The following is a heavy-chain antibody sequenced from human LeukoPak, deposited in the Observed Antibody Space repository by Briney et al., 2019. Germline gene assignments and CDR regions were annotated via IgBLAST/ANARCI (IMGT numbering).Heavy chain of an antibody. Sequence: SETLSLTCTVSVASISDYYWSWVRQPPGKGLEWIGYIYYSGSANYNPSLKSRVTISVDTSKSQFSLKLTSVTTADTAVYYCARASSSWYSGWFDPWGQGALVTVSS. CDR3: ARASSSWYSGWFDP. J-gene: IGHJ5*02. CDR2: IYYSGSA. CDR1: VASISDYY. V-gene: IGHV4-59*01. D-gene: IGHD6-13*01.